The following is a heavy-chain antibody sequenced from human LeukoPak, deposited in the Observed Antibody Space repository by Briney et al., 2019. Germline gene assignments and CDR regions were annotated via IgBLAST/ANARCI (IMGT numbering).Heavy chain of an antibody. Sequence: PGGSLRLSCAASEFTFSNYGMSWVRQAPGKGQGLEWVLGISGGGGSTYYADSVKGRFTISRDDSKNRLYLQMNSLRAEDTAVYYCAKGRFTSGRYFDHWGQGTLVTVSS. J-gene: IGHJ4*02. V-gene: IGHV3-23*01. D-gene: IGHD6-19*01. CDR1: EFTFSNYG. CDR3: AKGRFTSGRYFDH. CDR2: ISGGGGST.